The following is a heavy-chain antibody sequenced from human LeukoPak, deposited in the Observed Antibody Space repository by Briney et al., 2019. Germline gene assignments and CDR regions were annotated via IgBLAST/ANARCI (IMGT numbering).Heavy chain of an antibody. CDR2: INHSGST. V-gene: IGHV4-34*01. D-gene: IGHD2-2*01. Sequence: SETLSLTCAVYGGSFSGYYWSWIRQPPGKGLEWIGEINHSGSTNYNPSLKSRVTISVDTSKNQFSLKLSSVTAADTAVYYCARAVPDCSSTSCYSVWGQGTLVTVSS. CDR1: GGSFSGYY. J-gene: IGHJ4*02. CDR3: ARAVPDCSSTSCYSV.